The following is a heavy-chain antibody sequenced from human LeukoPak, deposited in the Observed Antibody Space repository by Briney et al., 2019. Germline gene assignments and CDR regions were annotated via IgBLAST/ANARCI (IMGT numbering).Heavy chain of an antibody. Sequence: SETLSLTCAVYGGSFSGYYWSWIRQPPGKGLEWIGEINHSGSTNYNPSLKSRVTISVDTSKNQFSLKLSSVTAADTAVYYCARVIWELLRAFDIWGQGTMVTVSS. CDR2: INHSGST. D-gene: IGHD1-26*01. J-gene: IGHJ3*02. CDR1: GGSFSGYY. CDR3: ARVIWELLRAFDI. V-gene: IGHV4-34*01.